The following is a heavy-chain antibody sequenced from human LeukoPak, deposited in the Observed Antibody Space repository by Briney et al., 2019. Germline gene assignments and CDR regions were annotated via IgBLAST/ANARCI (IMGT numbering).Heavy chain of an antibody. J-gene: IGHJ4*02. V-gene: IGHV3-30-3*01. Sequence: PGRSLRLSCAASGFTFSSYAMHWVRQAPGKGLEWVAVISYDGSNKYYADSVKGRFTISRDNSKNTLHLQMNSLRAEDTAVYYCARDPETLAYFDYWGQGTLVTVSS. CDR1: GFTFSSYA. CDR2: ISYDGSNK. CDR3: ARDPETLAYFDY.